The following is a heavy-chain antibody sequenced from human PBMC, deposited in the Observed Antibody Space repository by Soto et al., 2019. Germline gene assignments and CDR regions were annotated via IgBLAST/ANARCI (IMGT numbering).Heavy chain of an antibody. Sequence: PGGSLRLSCEASGFIFSNYRMHWVRQTPGTGLVWVSRISNDGSITNYADSVKGRFTISRDNAKNTLYLQMNSLRAEDTAVYYCAKDLTWNQADYWGQGALVTVSS. D-gene: IGHD1-1*01. CDR3: AKDLTWNQADY. CDR2: ISNDGSIT. J-gene: IGHJ4*02. CDR1: GFIFSNYR. V-gene: IGHV3-74*01.